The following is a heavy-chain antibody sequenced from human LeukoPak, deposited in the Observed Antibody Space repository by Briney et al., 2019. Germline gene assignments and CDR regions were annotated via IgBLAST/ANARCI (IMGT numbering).Heavy chain of an antibody. J-gene: IGHJ4*02. D-gene: IGHD1-26*01. V-gene: IGHV4-39*07. Sequence: SETLSLTCTVSGGSISSSSYYWGWIRQPPGKGLEWIGSIYYSGSTYYNPSLKSRVTISVDTSKNQFSLKLSSVTAADTAVYYCVSAWSVGATFDYWGQGTLVTVSS. CDR1: GGSISSSSYY. CDR3: VSAWSVGATFDY. CDR2: IYYSGST.